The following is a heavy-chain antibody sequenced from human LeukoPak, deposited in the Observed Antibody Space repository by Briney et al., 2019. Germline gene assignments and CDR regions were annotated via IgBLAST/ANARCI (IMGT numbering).Heavy chain of an antibody. J-gene: IGHJ3*02. V-gene: IGHV5-51*01. CDR2: VYPGDSDT. D-gene: IGHD1-26*01. CDR3: ARLVRRGSYYEFDAFDI. CDR1: YRFTDYW. Sequence: GESLKISCEYRFTDYWIGWVRQMPGKGLEWMGIVYPGDSDTRYSPSFQGQVTISADKSISTAYLQWSSLKASDTAMYYCARLVRRGSYYEFDAFDIWGQGTMVTVSS.